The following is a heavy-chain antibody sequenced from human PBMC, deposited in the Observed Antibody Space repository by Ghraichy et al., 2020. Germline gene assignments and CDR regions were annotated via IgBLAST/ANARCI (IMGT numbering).Heavy chain of an antibody. D-gene: IGHD3-16*01. V-gene: IGHV4-34*01. J-gene: IGHJ6*01. CDR1: GGSFSGYY. Sequence: SETLSLTCAVSGGSFSGYYWAWIRQSPGKGLEWIGEINYSGTSNYNPSLKNRVTMSVDASKSHFSLNLKSLTAADTAVYYCARGREDEDWGGYAPPAAFDVLGQG. CDR3: ARGREDEDWGGYAPPAAFDV. CDR2: INYSGTS.